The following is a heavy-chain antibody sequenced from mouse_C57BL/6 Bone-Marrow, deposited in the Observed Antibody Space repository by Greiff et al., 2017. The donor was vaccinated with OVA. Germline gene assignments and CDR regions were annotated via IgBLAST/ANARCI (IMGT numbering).Heavy chain of an antibody. D-gene: IGHD1-1*01. CDR1: GYTFTSYG. V-gene: IGHV1-81*01. CDR2: IYPRSGNT. CDR3: ARDYYGTPFAY. Sequence: VKLVESGAELARPGASVKLSCKASGYTFTSYGISWVKQRTGQGLEWIGEIYPRSGNTYYNEKFKGKATLTADKSSSTAYMELRSLTSEDSAVYFCARDYYGTPFAYWGQGTLVTVSA. J-gene: IGHJ3*01.